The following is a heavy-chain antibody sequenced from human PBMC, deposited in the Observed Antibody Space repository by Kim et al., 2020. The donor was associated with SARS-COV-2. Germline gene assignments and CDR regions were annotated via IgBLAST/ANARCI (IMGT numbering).Heavy chain of an antibody. D-gene: IGHD5-12*01. Sequence: DSRKGRLTISRDKSKNPLYLQMNSLRPEDTAVYYCAKDLLYSYLGRYGMDVWGQGTTVTVSS. V-gene: IGHV3-30*02. CDR3: AKDLLYSYLGRYGMDV. J-gene: IGHJ6*02.